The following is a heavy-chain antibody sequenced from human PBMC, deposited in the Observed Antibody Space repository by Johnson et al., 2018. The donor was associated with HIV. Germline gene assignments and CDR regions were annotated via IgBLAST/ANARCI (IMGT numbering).Heavy chain of an antibody. CDR2: ISYDGSNK. D-gene: IGHD2-15*01. CDR1: GFTFSSYA. Sequence: QMLLVESGGGLGQPGGSLRLSCAASGFTFSSYAMHWVRQAPGKGLEWVAVISYDGSNKYYADSVKGRFTISRDNSKNTLYLQMNSLRAEDTAVYYCARARIGSGGGFDIWGQGTMVTVSS. J-gene: IGHJ3*02. V-gene: IGHV3-30-3*01. CDR3: ARARIGSGGGFDI.